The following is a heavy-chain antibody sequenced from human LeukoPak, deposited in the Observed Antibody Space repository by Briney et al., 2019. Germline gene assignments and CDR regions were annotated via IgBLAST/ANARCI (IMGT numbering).Heavy chain of an antibody. V-gene: IGHV4-59*01. CDR2: IYYSGST. Sequence: SETLSLTCTVSGGSISTYYWNWIRQPPGKGLEWIGYIYYSGSTNYNPSLKSRVIISVDTSKNQFSLKLSSVSAADTAVYYCARGLVGLIPNAFDIWGQGTRVTVSS. J-gene: IGHJ3*02. D-gene: IGHD1-26*01. CDR3: ARGLVGLIPNAFDI. CDR1: GGSISTYY.